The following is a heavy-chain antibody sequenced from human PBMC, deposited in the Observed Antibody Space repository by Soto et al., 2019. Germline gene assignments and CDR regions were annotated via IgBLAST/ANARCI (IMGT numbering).Heavy chain of an antibody. CDR2: ISSSSSYI. CDR1: GFTFSSYS. J-gene: IGHJ4*02. D-gene: IGHD3-9*01. CDR3: ARGILTGYYNNHPSYYFDY. Sequence: PGGSLRLSCAASGFTFSSYSMNWVRQAPGKGLEWVSSISSSSSYIYYADSVKGRFTIPRDNAKNSLYLQMNSLRAEDTAVYYCARGILTGYYNNHPSYYFDYWGQGTLVTVSS. V-gene: IGHV3-21*01.